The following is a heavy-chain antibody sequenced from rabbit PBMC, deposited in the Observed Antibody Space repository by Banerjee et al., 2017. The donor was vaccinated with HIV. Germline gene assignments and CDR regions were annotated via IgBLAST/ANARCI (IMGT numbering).Heavy chain of an antibody. J-gene: IGHJ4*01. V-gene: IGHV1S40*01. CDR1: GFDLSNDYY. CDR3: ARNKAGYIGDGPSNL. CDR2: IYTGSSGIT. D-gene: IGHD2-1*01. Sequence: QSLEEYGGDLVQPGASLTLTCTASGFDLSNDYYQCWVRQAQGKGLEWIACIYTGSSGITWYASWASGRFTISKSSSTTVTLQMTSLTAADTATYFCARNKAGYIGDGPSNLWGPGTLVTVS.